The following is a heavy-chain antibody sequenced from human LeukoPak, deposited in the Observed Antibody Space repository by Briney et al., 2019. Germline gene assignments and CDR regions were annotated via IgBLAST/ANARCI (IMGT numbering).Heavy chain of an antibody. J-gene: IGHJ4*02. CDR1: GYSISSGYF. CDR2: IFHSGNT. V-gene: IGHV4-38-2*01. Sequence: SETLTLTCAVSGYSISSGYFWGWIRQSPRRGLEWIGSIFHSGNTYYNPSLKSRVTLSVDTPKNEFSLRLTSVTAEDTAMYYCASPRGTYIDYWGQGTLVTVSS. D-gene: IGHD3-16*01. CDR3: ASPRGTYIDY.